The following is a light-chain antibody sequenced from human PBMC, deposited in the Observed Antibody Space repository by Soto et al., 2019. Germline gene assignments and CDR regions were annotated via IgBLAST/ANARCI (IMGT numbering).Light chain of an antibody. CDR1: QSVSTY. CDR2: DAS. V-gene: IGKV3-11*01. Sequence: EIVLTQSPATLSMSPGERATLSCRASQSVSTYLAWYQQKPGQAPRLLIFDASDRASGIPSRFSGSGSGTNFTLTISRLEPGDFAVYFCQQRSHWPPLTFGGGTKVEIK. CDR3: QQRSHWPPLT. J-gene: IGKJ4*01.